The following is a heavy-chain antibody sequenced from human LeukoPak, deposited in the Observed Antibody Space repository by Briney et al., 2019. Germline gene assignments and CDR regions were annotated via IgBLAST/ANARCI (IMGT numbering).Heavy chain of an antibody. Sequence: GGSLRLSCAASGFTFSSYSINWVRQAPGKGLEWVSSISSSSSYIYYADSVKGRFTISRDNAKNSLYLQMNSLRAEDTAVYYCARDFPLLHYGMDVWGQGTTVTVSS. D-gene: IGHD2-15*01. CDR3: ARDFPLLHYGMDV. CDR2: ISSSSSYI. J-gene: IGHJ6*02. V-gene: IGHV3-21*01. CDR1: GFTFSSYS.